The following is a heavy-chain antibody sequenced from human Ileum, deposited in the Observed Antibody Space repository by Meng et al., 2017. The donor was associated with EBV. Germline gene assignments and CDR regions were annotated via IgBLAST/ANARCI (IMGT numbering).Heavy chain of an antibody. V-gene: IGHV4-34*01. CDR3: ARGFYTYGSSCFDY. D-gene: IGHD6-13*01. Sequence: QVQLQQWGAGLLNPSESLSLTCAVYGGSFSGYYWTWIRQPPGKGLEWIGESNHSGSTNYNPSLKSRVTISVDKNQFSLKLSSVTAADTAVYYCARGFYTYGSSCFDYWGQGTLVTVSS. CDR1: GGSFSGYY. J-gene: IGHJ4*02. CDR2: SNHSGST.